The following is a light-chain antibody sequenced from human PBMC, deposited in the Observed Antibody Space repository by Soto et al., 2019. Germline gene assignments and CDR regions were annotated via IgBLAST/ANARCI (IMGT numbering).Light chain of an antibody. CDR3: QQYDEWPLT. V-gene: IGKV3-15*01. CDR1: QNVKTR. CDR2: DAF. J-gene: IGKJ4*01. Sequence: EKVMTQSPATLSVSPGERATLSCRASQNVKTRLAWYQQKPGQAPRILIYDAFTRATGIPARFSGSASGTEFTLTISSRQSEDFAVYYCQQYDEWPLTFGGGTKVEIK.